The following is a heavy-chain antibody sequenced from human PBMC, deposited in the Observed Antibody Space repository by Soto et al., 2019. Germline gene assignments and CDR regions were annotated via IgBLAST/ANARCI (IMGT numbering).Heavy chain of an antibody. CDR3: AADATAWQQMVPSDY. V-gene: IGHV1-58*01. J-gene: IGHJ4*02. Sequence: SVKVSCKASGFTFTSSAFQWVRPARGQRLEWIGWIAVGSGYTNYAQRFQDRVTLTRDMSTATTYMELSRLTSEDTAIYYCAADATAWQQMVPSDYWGQGTLVTVSS. D-gene: IGHD2-8*01. CDR1: GFTFTSSA. CDR2: IAVGSGYT.